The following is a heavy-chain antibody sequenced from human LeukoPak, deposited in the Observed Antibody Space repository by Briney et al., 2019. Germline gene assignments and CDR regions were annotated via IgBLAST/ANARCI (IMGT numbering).Heavy chain of an antibody. CDR1: GYSFTSYW. J-gene: IGHJ4*02. Sequence: PGESLKISCKGSGYSFTSYWIGWVRQMPGKGLEWMGIIYPGDSDTRYSPSLQGQVTISADKSISTAYLQWSSLKASDTAVYYCARKNHYYDSSGYQDPFDYWGQGTLVTVSS. V-gene: IGHV5-51*01. D-gene: IGHD3-22*01. CDR3: ARKNHYYDSSGYQDPFDY. CDR2: IYPGDSDT.